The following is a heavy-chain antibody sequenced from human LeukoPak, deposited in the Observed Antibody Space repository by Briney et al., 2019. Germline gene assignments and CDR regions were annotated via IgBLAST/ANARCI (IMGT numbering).Heavy chain of an antibody. CDR1: GGTFSSYA. CDR2: IIPIFGTA. J-gene: IGHJ6*03. V-gene: IGHV1-69*05. Sequence: ASVKVSCKASGGTFSSYAISWVRQAPGQGLEWMGGIIPIFGTANYAQKFQGRVTITTDESTSTAYMELSSLRSEDTAVYYCARGDSSSSYYYYIDVWGKGTTVTVSS. D-gene: IGHD6-13*01. CDR3: ARGDSSSSYYYYIDV.